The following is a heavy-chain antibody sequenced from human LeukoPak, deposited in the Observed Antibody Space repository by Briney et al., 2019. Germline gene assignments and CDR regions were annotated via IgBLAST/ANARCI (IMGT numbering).Heavy chain of an antibody. D-gene: IGHD4-17*01. Sequence: SETLSLTCTVSGGSISSYYWSWIRQPPGKGLEWIGYIYYSGSTNYSPSLKSRVTISVDTSKNQFSLKLTSVTAADTAVYYCASLATVTTTSPTKAAILIDYWGQGTLVTVSS. CDR3: ASLATVTTTSPTKAAILIDY. J-gene: IGHJ4*02. V-gene: IGHV4-59*01. CDR2: IYYSGST. CDR1: GGSISSYY.